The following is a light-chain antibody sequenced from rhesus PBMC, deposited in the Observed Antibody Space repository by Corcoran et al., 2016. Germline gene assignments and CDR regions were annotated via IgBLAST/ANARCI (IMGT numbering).Light chain of an antibody. CDR3: QQYNSDPFT. J-gene: IGKJ3*01. Sequence: DIQMTQSPSSLSASVGDTVTITCRASQSINNWLDWYQHTAGTAPKLLIFEASTLQTGVPSRFSGGGSGTDYTLTISSLQTEDCATDYCQQYNSDPFTFGPGTKVDI. V-gene: IGKV1-22*01. CDR2: EAS. CDR1: QSINNW.